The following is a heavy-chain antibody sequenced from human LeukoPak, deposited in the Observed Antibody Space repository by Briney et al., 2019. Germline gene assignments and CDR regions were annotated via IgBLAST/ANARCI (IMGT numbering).Heavy chain of an antibody. CDR3: AREAGSGSYYKAWFDP. CDR1: GYTFTSYG. D-gene: IGHD3-10*01. CDR2: ISAYNGNT. V-gene: IGHV1-18*01. Sequence: ASVKVSCKASGYTFTSYGISWVRQAPGQGLEWMGWISAYNGNTNYAQKLQGRVTMTTDTSTSTDYMELRSLGSDDTAVYYCAREAGSGSYYKAWFDPWGQGTLVTVSS. J-gene: IGHJ5*02.